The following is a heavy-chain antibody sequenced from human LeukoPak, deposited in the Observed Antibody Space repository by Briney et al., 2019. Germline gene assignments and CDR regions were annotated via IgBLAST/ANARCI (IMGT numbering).Heavy chain of an antibody. CDR2: SSSSSSYI. CDR1: GFTFSSYS. J-gene: IGHJ4*02. Sequence: PGGSLRLSCAASGFTFSSYSMNWVRQAPGKGLEWVSSSSSSSSYIYYADSVKGRFTISRYNAKNSLYLQMNSLRAEDTAVYYCARGSSGSYQVYFDYWGQGTLVTVSS. CDR3: ARGSSGSYQVYFDY. D-gene: IGHD1-26*01. V-gene: IGHV3-21*01.